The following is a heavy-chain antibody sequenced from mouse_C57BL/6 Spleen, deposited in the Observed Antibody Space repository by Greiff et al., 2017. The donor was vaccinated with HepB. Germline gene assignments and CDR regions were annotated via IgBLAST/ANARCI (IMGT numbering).Heavy chain of an antibody. CDR1: GYTFTSYW. V-gene: IGHV1-64*01. Sequence: QVQLQQPGAELVKPGASVKLSCKASGYTFTSYWMHWVKQRPGQGLEWIGMIHPNSGSTNYNEKFKSKATLTVDKSSSTAYMQLSSLTSEDSAVYYCARYHYGQLQGFAYWGQGTLVTVSA. J-gene: IGHJ3*01. CDR2: IHPNSGST. CDR3: ARYHYGQLQGFAY. D-gene: IGHD1-1*01.